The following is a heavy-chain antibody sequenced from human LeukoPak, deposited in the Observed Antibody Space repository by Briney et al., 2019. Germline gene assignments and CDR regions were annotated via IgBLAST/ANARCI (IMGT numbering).Heavy chain of an antibody. J-gene: IGHJ4*02. D-gene: IGHD5-12*01. Sequence: GGSLRLSCAVSGFTFSSYAMSWVRQAPGKGLEWVSSISGSGGSTYYADSVKGRFTISGDNSKNTPYLQMNSLRVEDQAVYYCAKDPPRRRADIVGPSFDYWGQGTLVTVSS. CDR2: ISGSGGST. V-gene: IGHV3-23*01. CDR3: AKDPPRRRADIVGPSFDY. CDR1: GFTFSSYA.